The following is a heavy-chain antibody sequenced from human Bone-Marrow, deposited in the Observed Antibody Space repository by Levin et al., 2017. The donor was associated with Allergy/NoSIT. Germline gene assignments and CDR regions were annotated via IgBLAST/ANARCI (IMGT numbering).Heavy chain of an antibody. CDR1: GFSFSIYS. V-gene: IGHV3-48*01. D-gene: IGHD3-10*01. CDR2: IGSASATI. Sequence: ETLSLTCETSGFSFSIYSMNWVRQAPGKGLEWISYIGSASATIYHADSVMGRFTVSRDDAKGVLYLHMSSLRAEDTAVYYCARDAVGFDYYGLDVWGQGTTVTVSS. J-gene: IGHJ6*02. CDR3: ARDAVGFDYYGLDV.